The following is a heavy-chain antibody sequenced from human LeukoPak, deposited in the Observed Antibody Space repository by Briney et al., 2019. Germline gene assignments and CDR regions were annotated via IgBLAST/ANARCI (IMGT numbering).Heavy chain of an antibody. J-gene: IGHJ4*02. D-gene: IGHD6-13*01. CDR2: ISYDGSNK. V-gene: IGHV3-30*03. CDR1: GFTFSSYG. Sequence: PGRSLRLSCAASGFTFSSYGMHWVRQAPGKGLEWVAVISYDGSNKYYADSVKGRFTISRDSSKNTLYLQMDSLRAEDTAVYYCARDYNPTGIAAIQYWGQGTLVTVSS. CDR3: ARDYNPTGIAAIQY.